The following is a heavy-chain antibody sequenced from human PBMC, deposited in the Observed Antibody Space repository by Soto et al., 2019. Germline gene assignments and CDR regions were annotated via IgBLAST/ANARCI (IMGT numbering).Heavy chain of an antibody. V-gene: IGHV4-61*01. Sequence: SETLSLTCTVSGGSVSSGTYYWSWIRQPPGKGLEWIGYIYYSGNTNYNASLKSRVTISLDTSRNQFSLKLRSVTAADTAVYYCAGSGGFYYFDYWGQGTLVTVSS. CDR2: IYYSGNT. CDR1: GGSVSSGTYY. CDR3: AGSGGFYYFDY. D-gene: IGHD3-10*01. J-gene: IGHJ4*02.